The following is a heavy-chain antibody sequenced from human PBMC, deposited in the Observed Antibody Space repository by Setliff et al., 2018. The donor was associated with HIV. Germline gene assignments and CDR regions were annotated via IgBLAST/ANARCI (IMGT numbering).Heavy chain of an antibody. CDR1: GYTFSDYY. J-gene: IGHJ3*02. CDR3: ARDPGYKSTWYGVFDI. Sequence: ASVKVSCKASGYTFSDYYMHWVRQAPGQGLEWMGWINPNSGGTNYAQKFQGRVNMTRDTSISTTYMELSRLRSDGTAVYYCARDPGYKSTWYGVFDIWGQGTMVTVSS. D-gene: IGHD6-13*01. CDR2: INPNSGGT. V-gene: IGHV1-2*02.